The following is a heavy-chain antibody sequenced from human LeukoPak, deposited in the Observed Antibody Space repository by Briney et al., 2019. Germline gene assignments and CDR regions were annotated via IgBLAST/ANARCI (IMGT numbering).Heavy chain of an antibody. V-gene: IGHV3-21*01. D-gene: IGHD4-11*01. CDR2: ISGTGSYI. J-gene: IGHJ4*02. CDR1: GFPFSSFS. CDR3: ARPSYSNYEGY. Sequence: GSLRLSCAASGFPFSSFSMNWVRQAPGKGLEWVSSISGTGSYIYYADSVKGRFTISRDSAKNSLYLQMSSLRAEDTAVYYCARPSYSNYEGYWGQGTLVTVSS.